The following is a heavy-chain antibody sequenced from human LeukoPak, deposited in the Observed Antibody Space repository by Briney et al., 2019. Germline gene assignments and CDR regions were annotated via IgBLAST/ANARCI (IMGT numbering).Heavy chain of an antibody. CDR2: ISGSAGTR. V-gene: IGHV3-11*04. Sequence: GGSLRLSCAASGFTFSDYYMNWIRQAPRKGLEWVSYISGSAGTRFYADSVKGRFTISRDNAKNSVYLQMNSLRAEDTAVYYCARDPRLYSSSWAFDYWGQGTLVTVSS. J-gene: IGHJ4*02. D-gene: IGHD6-13*01. CDR1: GFTFSDYY. CDR3: ARDPRLYSSSWAFDY.